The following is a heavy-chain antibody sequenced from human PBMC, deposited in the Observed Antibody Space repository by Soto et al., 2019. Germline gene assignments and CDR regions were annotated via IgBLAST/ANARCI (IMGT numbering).Heavy chain of an antibody. Sequence: GESLKISCQGSGFIFTNYLISWVRQMPGKGLEWMGRIDPSDSSTNYSPSFQGHVTLSADKSINTAHLQWNSLKASDTAMYYCVKHIGGSGDFWGQGTPVTVSS. D-gene: IGHD3-10*01. CDR1: GFIFTNYL. CDR2: IDPSDSST. J-gene: IGHJ4*02. V-gene: IGHV5-10-1*01. CDR3: VKHIGGSGDF.